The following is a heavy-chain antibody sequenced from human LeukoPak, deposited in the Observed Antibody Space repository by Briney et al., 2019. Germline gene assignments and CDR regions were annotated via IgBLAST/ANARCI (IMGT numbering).Heavy chain of an antibody. CDR1: IFTLSDTW. V-gene: IGHV3-74*01. Sequence: GRSLRLSCAASIFTLSDTWTHWAPDAPGEGRVWVSRIRSDGSDTRYAESAKGRFTISRDNAKNSLYLHMNSLRAEDTAVYYCARDWFHAIDDWGQGTLVTVSS. CDR3: ARDWFHAIDD. D-gene: IGHD2/OR15-2a*01. CDR2: IRSDGSDT. J-gene: IGHJ4*02.